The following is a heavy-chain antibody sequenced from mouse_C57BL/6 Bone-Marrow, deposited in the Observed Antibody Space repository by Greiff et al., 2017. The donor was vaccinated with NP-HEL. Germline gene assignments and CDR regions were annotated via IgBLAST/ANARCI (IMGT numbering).Heavy chain of an antibody. CDR2: IYPSDSET. J-gene: IGHJ1*03. CDR1: GYTFTSYW. CDR3: ARSQIYYYGSSFYWYFDV. Sequence: QVQLKQPGAELVRPGSSVKLSCKASGYTFTSYWMDWVKQRPGQGLEWIGNIYPSDSETHYNQKFKDKATLTVDKSSSTAYMQLSSLTSEDSAVYYCARSQIYYYGSSFYWYFDVWGTGTTVTVSS. V-gene: IGHV1-61*01. D-gene: IGHD1-1*01.